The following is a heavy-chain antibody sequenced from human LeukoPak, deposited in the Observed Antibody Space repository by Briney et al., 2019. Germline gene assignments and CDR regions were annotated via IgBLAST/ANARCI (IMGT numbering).Heavy chain of an antibody. J-gene: IGHJ4*02. CDR3: ARAPMAAATRVDY. Sequence: ASVKVSCKASGYTFTNYAISWVRQAPGQGLEWMRWISAYNDNTNYAQKFQGRVTTTTDTSTTTAYLELRSLRSDDTAVYYCARAPMAAATRVDYWGQGTLVTVSS. V-gene: IGHV1-18*01. CDR2: ISAYNDNT. CDR1: GYTFTNYA. D-gene: IGHD2-15*01.